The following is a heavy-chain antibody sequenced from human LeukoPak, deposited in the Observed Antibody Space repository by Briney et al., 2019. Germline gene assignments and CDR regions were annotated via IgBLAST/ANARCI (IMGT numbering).Heavy chain of an antibody. V-gene: IGHV4-59*01. J-gene: IGHJ3*01. D-gene: IGHD2-2*01. CDR2: IYYSGST. Sequence: PSETLSLTCPVSGGSISSYYWSWIRQPPGKGLEWIGYIYYSGSTNYNPSLKSRVTISVDTSKNQFSLKLSSVTAADTAVYYCARDLGDIVVVPAAF. CDR3: ARDLGDIVVVPAAF. CDR1: GGSISSYY.